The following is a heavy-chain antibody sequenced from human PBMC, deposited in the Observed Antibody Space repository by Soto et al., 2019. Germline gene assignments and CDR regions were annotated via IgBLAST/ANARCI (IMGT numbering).Heavy chain of an antibody. CDR2: IIPIIGII. CDR1: GGTFSTYT. V-gene: IGHV1-69*08. D-gene: IGHD4-4*01. J-gene: IGHJ5*02. CDR3: AGDPDSHYNDSHASSYP. Sequence: QVQLVQSGAEVKKPGSSVKVSCKASGGTFSTYTITWVRQAPGQELEWMGRIIPIIGIINYAQEFQGRVTISADKFTGTAYMELTGLRSDDTAVYYCAGDPDSHYNDSHASSYPWGQGTLVTVSS.